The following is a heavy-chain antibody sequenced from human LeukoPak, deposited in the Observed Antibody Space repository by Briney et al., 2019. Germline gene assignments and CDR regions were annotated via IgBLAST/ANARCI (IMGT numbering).Heavy chain of an antibody. J-gene: IGHJ4*02. CDR3: ARDYDSSGFYDY. Sequence: GGSLRLSCAASGFTVSSNYMSWVRQAPGKGLEWVSVIYSGGSTYYADSVKGRFTISRDNSKNTLYLQMNSLRAEDTAVYYCARDYDSSGFYDYWGQGTLVTVSS. D-gene: IGHD3-22*01. V-gene: IGHV3-66*01. CDR2: IYSGGST. CDR1: GFTVSSNY.